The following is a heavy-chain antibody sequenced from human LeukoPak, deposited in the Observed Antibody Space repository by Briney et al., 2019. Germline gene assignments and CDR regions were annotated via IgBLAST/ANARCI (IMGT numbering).Heavy chain of an antibody. V-gene: IGHV5-51*01. CDR2: IYPGDSDS. J-gene: IGHJ3*01. D-gene: IGHD2-15*01. Sequence: TGESLKISCQGSGYSFNTYWIGWVRQMPGKGLEWMGVIYPGDSDSKYSPSFRGQVTFSADTSSNVVYLQWSSQRASDTAMYFCARLLIHDDEDHDAFDVWGQGTLVTVSP. CDR3: ARLLIHDDEDHDAFDV. CDR1: GYSFNTYW.